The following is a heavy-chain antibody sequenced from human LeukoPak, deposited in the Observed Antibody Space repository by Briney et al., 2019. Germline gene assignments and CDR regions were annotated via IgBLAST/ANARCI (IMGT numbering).Heavy chain of an antibody. CDR3: VRDRYYYDSSGYYDAFDT. CDR2: IYSYGST. V-gene: IGHV3-53*01. Sequence: PGGSLRLSCAASGFTVSNNYMTWVRQAPGKGLEWVSVIYSYGSTFYAASVKRRFSISRDSSKNTLYLQLNSLRAEDTALYYCVRDRYYYDSSGYYDAFDTWGQGTMVTVSS. J-gene: IGHJ3*02. CDR1: GFTVSNNY. D-gene: IGHD3-22*01.